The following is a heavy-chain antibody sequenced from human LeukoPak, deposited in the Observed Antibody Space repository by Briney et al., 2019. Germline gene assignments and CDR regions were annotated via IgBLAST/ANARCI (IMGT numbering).Heavy chain of an antibody. D-gene: IGHD4-17*01. CDR2: INPNNGGT. CDR1: GDTFTGYY. Sequence: ASVKISCKASGDTFTGYYMRWVRQAPGQGLEWMGRINPNNGGTNYAQKFQGRVTMTRDTSISTAYMELSRLRSDDTAVYYCARDPSSPDYGDYTDAFDIWGQGTMVTVSS. J-gene: IGHJ3*02. V-gene: IGHV1-2*06. CDR3: ARDPSSPDYGDYTDAFDI.